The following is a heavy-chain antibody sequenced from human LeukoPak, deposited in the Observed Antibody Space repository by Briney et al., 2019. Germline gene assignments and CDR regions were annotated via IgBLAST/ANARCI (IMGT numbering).Heavy chain of an antibody. J-gene: IGHJ4*02. CDR3: ARDLDTEAGSFDY. V-gene: IGHV3-74*01. D-gene: IGHD3/OR15-3a*01. CDR1: GFTFSTYW. Sequence: GGSLRLSCAASGFTFSTYWMHWVRQPPGKGLVWVSRSNSDGDRKAYADFVKGRFTISRDNSKNTLDLQMNSLRAEDTAVYYCARDLDTEAGSFDYWGQGTLVTVSS. CDR2: SNSDGDRK.